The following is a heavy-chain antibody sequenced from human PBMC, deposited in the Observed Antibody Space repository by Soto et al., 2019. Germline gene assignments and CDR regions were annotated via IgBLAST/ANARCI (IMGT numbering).Heavy chain of an antibody. J-gene: IGHJ6*02. CDR2: IIPIFGTA. CDR3: ARDRSSSSAHYYYYYGMDV. CDR1: GGTFSSYA. Sequence: QVQLVQSGAEVKKPGSSVKVSCKASGGTFSSYAISWVRQAPGQGLEWMGGIIPIFGTANYAQKFQGRVTITADESTSTAYMELSSLRSEDTAVYYCARDRSSSSAHYYYYYGMDVWGQGTTVTVSS. D-gene: IGHD6-6*01. V-gene: IGHV1-69*01.